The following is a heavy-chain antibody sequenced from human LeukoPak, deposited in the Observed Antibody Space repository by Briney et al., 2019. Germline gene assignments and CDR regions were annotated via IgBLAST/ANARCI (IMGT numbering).Heavy chain of an antibody. V-gene: IGHV1-2*02. Sequence: XXVKVSCKASGYTFTGYYMHWVRQAPGQGLEWMGWINPNSGGTNYAQKFQGRVTMTRDTSISTAYMELSRLRSDDTAVYYCARPGYGDDWYFDLWGRGTLVTVSS. D-gene: IGHD4-17*01. CDR2: INPNSGGT. CDR1: GYTFTGYY. J-gene: IGHJ2*01. CDR3: ARPGYGDDWYFDL.